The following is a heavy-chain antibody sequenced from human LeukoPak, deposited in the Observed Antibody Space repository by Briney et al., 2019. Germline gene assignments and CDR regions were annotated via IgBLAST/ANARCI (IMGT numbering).Heavy chain of an antibody. CDR2: IYYSGST. D-gene: IGHD2-21*01. CDR1: GGSIFSYY. V-gene: IGHV4-59*08. Sequence: SETLSLTCTVSGGSIFSYYWSWIRQPPGKGLEGVGYIYYSGSTNYNPSLKSRVTISVDTSKNQFSLRVSSVTAADTAVYYCARHLNNCGDDCYIFDYWGQGTLVTVSS. J-gene: IGHJ4*02. CDR3: ARHLNNCGDDCYIFDY.